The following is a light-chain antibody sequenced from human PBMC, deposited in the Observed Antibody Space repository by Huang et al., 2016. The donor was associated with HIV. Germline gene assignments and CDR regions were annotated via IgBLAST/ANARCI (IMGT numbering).Light chain of an antibody. CDR2: AAS. V-gene: IGKV1-12*01. J-gene: IGKJ4*01. CDR1: QGLAGW. CDR3: QQANSFPLLT. Sequence: DIQMTQSPSSLSASVGDTVTITCRASQGLAGWLAWYRQKPGKAPKLLIYAASSLLSGVPSKVSGSRSGTDFTLTITSLQPEDFATYYCQQANSFPLLTFGGGTKVEIK.